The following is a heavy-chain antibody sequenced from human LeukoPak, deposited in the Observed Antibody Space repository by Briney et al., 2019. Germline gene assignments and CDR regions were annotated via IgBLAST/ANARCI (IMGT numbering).Heavy chain of an antibody. CDR3: ARDFLRDYSNYVGWFDP. CDR1: GFTFDDYG. CDR2: INWNGGST. J-gene: IGHJ5*02. V-gene: IGHV3-20*04. D-gene: IGHD4-11*01. Sequence: GGSLRLSCAASGFTFDDYGMSWVRQAPGKGLEWVSGINWNGGSTGYAGSVKGRFTISRDNAKNSLYLQMNSLRAEDTALYYCARDFLRDYSNYVGWFDPWGQGTLVTVSS.